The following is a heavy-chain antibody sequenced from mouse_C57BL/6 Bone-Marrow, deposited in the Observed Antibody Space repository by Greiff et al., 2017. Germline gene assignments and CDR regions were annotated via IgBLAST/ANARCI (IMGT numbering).Heavy chain of an antibody. D-gene: IGHD3-2*02. V-gene: IGHV1-83*01. CDR2: YPGSGNTY. CDR1: YTFTDYYM. J-gene: IGHJ4*01. Sequence: VHLVESGPELVKPGASVKMSCKASGYTFTDYYMHWVKQKPGKGLEWIGEIYPGSGNTYYNEKFKGKATLTADTSSSTAYMQLSSLTSEDSAVYFCARTLRQLRLRMDYWGQGTSVTVSS. CDR3: RTLRQLRLRMDY.